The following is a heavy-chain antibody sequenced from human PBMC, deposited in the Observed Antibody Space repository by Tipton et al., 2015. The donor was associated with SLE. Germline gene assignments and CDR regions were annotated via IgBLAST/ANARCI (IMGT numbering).Heavy chain of an antibody. CDR3: AKDIDPGLPPPFDY. CDR1: GFTFSSYC. D-gene: IGHD5-12*01. CDR2: ISWNSGSK. J-gene: IGHJ4*02. Sequence: SLRLSCAASGFTFSSYCMNWVRQAPGKGLEWVYGISWNSGSKDYADSVKGRFTISRDNAKNSLYLQMNSLRAEDTALYYCAKDIDPGLPPPFDYWGQGTLATVSS. V-gene: IGHV3-9*01.